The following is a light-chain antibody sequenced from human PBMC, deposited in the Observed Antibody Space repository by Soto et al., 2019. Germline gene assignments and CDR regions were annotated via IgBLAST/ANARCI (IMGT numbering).Light chain of an antibody. CDR1: QGISSW. J-gene: IGKJ4*01. CDR2: AAS. CDR3: QQADTFPLT. Sequence: DIQMTQSPSSVSASVGDRVIITCRANQGISSWLSWYQKKPGEAPNLLIYAASRLQRGVPSRFSGSGSGTDFTLTISSLQPEDFATYYCQQADTFPLTFGGGTKVEIK. V-gene: IGKV1D-12*01.